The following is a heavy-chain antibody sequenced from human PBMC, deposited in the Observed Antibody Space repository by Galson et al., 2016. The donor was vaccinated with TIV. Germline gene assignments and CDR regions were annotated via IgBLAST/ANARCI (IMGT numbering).Heavy chain of an antibody. CDR1: GDTFNSHA. Sequence: SVKVSCKASGDTFNSHATNWVRQAPGQGLEWVGRALPMFGTSNYAEEFQDRVTITADESMSTAYMELSSLTSDDTDVYYCAISSRRDRYGHTNWFDPWGQGTLVTVSS. J-gene: IGHJ5*02. V-gene: IGHV1-69*13. CDR3: AISSRRDRYGHTNWFDP. CDR2: ALPMFGTS. D-gene: IGHD5-24*01.